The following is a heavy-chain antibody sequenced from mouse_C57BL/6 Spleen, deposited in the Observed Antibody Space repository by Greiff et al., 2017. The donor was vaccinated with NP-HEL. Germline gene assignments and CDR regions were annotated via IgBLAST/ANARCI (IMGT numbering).Heavy chain of an antibody. CDR3: ARWRDYFDY. Sequence: QVQLQQPGAELVKPGASVKLSCKASGYTFTSYWMQWVKQRPGQGLEWIGEIDPSDSYTNYNQKFKGKATLTVDTSSSTAYMQLSSLTSEDSAVYYCARWRDYFDYWGQGTTLTVSS. J-gene: IGHJ2*01. CDR2: IDPSDSYT. CDR1: GYTFTSYW. V-gene: IGHV1-50*01.